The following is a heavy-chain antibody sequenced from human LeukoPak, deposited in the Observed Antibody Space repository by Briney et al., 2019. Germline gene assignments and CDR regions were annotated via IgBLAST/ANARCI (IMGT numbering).Heavy chain of an antibody. V-gene: IGHV3-74*01. D-gene: IGHD1-26*01. J-gene: IGHJ4*02. Sequence: GGSLRLSCAASGFSFSSYWMHWVRQAPGKGLVWVSRINGDGSRTYYADSVKGRFTISKDNSRSTVFLQMNSLRAEDTAVYYCAKEWLPGSYPDDYRGQGTLVTVSS. CDR2: INGDGSRT. CDR1: GFSFSSYW. CDR3: AKEWLPGSYPDDY.